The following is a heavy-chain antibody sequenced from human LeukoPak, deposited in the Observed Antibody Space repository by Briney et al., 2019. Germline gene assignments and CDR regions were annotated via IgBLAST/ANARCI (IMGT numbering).Heavy chain of an antibody. CDR2: ISSSSSTI. Sequence: PGGSLRLPCAASGFTFSSYSMNWVRQAPGKGLEWVSYISSSSSTIYYADSVKGRFTISRDNAKNSLYLQMNSLRDEDTAVYYCARAWTTVTTKTLFDYWGQGTLVTVSS. V-gene: IGHV3-48*02. J-gene: IGHJ4*02. CDR1: GFTFSSYS. D-gene: IGHD4-17*01. CDR3: ARAWTTVTTKTLFDY.